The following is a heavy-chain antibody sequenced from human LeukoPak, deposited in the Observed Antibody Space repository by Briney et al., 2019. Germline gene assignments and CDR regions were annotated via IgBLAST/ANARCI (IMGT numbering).Heavy chain of an antibody. V-gene: IGHV3-23*01. CDR3: ARDPGYAIYYFDY. Sequence: GGSLRLSCAGSGFTFSTYAMSWVRQAPGKGLEWVSTISGRGDSTYYADSVKGRFSISRDNSKNTLYLQMNSLRAEDTAVYYCARDPGYAIYYFDYWGQGTLVTVSS. CDR1: GFTFSTYA. D-gene: IGHD3-9*01. J-gene: IGHJ4*02. CDR2: ISGRGDST.